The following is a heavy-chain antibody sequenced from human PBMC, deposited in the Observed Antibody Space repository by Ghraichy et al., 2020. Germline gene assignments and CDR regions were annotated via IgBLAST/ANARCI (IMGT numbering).Heavy chain of an antibody. D-gene: IGHD3-10*01. Sequence: SETLSLTCTVSGGSISSYYWSWIRQPAGKGLEWIGRIYTSGSTNSNPSLKSRVTMSVDTSKNQFSLKLSSVTAADTAVYYCAREGRGSGSPPSDYWGQGTLVTVSS. V-gene: IGHV4-4*07. CDR3: AREGRGSGSPPSDY. CDR1: GGSISSYY. J-gene: IGHJ4*02. CDR2: IYTSGST.